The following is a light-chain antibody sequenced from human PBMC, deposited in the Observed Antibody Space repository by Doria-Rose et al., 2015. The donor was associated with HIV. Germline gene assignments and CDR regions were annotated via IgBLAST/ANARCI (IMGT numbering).Light chain of an antibody. CDR1: PSFSSTY. J-gene: IGKJ1*01. Sequence: EIVLTQSPGTLSLSPGERATLSCLASPSFSSTYLTWYQQKPGQAPSLLTYDGSTRATGIPDRFSASGSGTDFTLTINRLEPEDFALYYCHQYGTSWTFGQGTKVEI. V-gene: IGKV3-20*01. CDR3: HQYGTSWT. CDR2: DGS.